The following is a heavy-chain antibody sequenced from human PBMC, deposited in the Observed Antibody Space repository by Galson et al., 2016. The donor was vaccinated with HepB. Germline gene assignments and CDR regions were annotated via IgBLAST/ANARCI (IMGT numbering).Heavy chain of an antibody. V-gene: IGHV4-59*01. CDR2: ISSGGST. J-gene: IGHJ5*02. Sequence: SETLSLTCTVSGGSISGYYWTWIRQSPGKGLEWIGYISSGGSTDYDPSLESRVTLLIDMSKHQFSLRLGYLTAADTAFYYCARGRGYAPDWFDPWGQGTLVTVSS. D-gene: IGHD1-26*01. CDR3: ARGRGYAPDWFDP. CDR1: GGSISGYY.